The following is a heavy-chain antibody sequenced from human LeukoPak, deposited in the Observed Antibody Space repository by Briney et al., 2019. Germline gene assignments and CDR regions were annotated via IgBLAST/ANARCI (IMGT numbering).Heavy chain of an antibody. CDR3: ATTPPGDYVWGSYRPLFDY. Sequence: ASVKVSCKASGYTFTGYYMHWVRQAPGQGLEWMGWINPNSGGTNYAQKFQGRVTMTRDTSISTAYMELSSLRSEDTAVYYCATTPPGDYVWGSYRPLFDYWGQGTLVTVSS. CDR2: INPNSGGT. CDR1: GYTFTGYY. J-gene: IGHJ4*02. V-gene: IGHV1-2*02. D-gene: IGHD3-16*02.